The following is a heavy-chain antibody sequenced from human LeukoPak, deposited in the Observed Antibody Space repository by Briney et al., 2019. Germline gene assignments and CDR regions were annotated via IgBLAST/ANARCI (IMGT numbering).Heavy chain of an antibody. J-gene: IGHJ6*02. Sequence: SETLSLSCTVSGGSLSRYYWSWIRQPPGKGLEWIGHIHYSGSTNYNPSLKSRVAISIDTSKNQFSLRRSSVTAVDTAVYYCARVSGATITTYYGMDVWGQGTTVTVS. CDR2: IHYSGST. V-gene: IGHV4-59*01. CDR1: GGSLSRYY. CDR3: ARVSGATITTYYGMDV. D-gene: IGHD5-12*01.